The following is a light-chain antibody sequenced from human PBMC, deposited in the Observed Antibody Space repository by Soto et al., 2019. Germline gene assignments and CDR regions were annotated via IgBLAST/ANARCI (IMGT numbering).Light chain of an antibody. CDR1: QSISTGY. CDR3: QQYDSSSDT. CDR2: ATS. Sequence: EIVLAQSPGTLSLSPGERATLSCRASQSISTGYLAWYQQKPGQAPRLLIYATSTRATGIPDRFSGSGSGTDFTLTISRLGPEDFAVYYCQQYDSSSDTFGQGTKLEI. J-gene: IGKJ2*01. V-gene: IGKV3-20*01.